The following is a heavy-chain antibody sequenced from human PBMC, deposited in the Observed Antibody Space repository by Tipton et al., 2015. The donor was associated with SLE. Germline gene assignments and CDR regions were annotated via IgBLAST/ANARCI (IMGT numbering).Heavy chain of an antibody. CDR3: ARHLFNDGGWFDP. CDR1: GGVISGYY. Sequence: TLSLTCTVSGGVISGYYWGWIRQHAGEGLEWIGRIYTCGNTKYNTSLESRGTFSADASKAQFSLKLTYVTTADTAVYHCARHLFNDGGWFDPWGQGTLVTVSS. D-gene: IGHD1-1*01. CDR2: IYTCGNT. V-gene: IGHV4-4*07. J-gene: IGHJ5*02.